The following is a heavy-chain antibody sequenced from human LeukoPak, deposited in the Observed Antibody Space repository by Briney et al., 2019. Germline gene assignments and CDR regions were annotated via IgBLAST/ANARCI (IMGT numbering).Heavy chain of an antibody. CDR3: AKERYISGWSDSFDY. J-gene: IGHJ4*02. D-gene: IGHD6-19*01. V-gene: IGHV3-23*01. CDR1: GFTFGGSA. CDR2: ISAIGGRT. Sequence: GGSLRLSCAASGFTFGGSAMSWVRQAPGKGLEWVSSISAIGGRTYYADSVKGRFTISRDNSTNTVYLQMNSLRAEETAVYYCAKERYISGWSDSFDYWGQGTLVTVSS.